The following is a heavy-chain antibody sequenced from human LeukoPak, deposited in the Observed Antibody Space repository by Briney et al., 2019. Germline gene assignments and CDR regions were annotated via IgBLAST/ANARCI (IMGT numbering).Heavy chain of an antibody. J-gene: IGHJ4*02. CDR3: AKGANTKYYYDSSGGLDY. D-gene: IGHD3-22*01. V-gene: IGHV3-23*01. Sequence: GGSLRLSCAASGFTFSSYGMSWVRQAPGKGLEWVSAISGSGGSTYYADSVKGRFTISRDNSKNTLYLQMNSLRAEDTAVYYCAKGANTKYYYDSSGGLDYWGQGTLVTVSS. CDR2: ISGSGGST. CDR1: GFTFSSYG.